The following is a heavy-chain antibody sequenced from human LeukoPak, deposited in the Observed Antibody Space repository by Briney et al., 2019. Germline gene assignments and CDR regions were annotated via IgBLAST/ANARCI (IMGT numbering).Heavy chain of an antibody. CDR2: ISYDGSNK. CDR1: GFTFSSYA. V-gene: IGHV3-30*01. CDR3: ARDPSGSYSYFDY. D-gene: IGHD1-26*01. J-gene: IGHJ4*02. Sequence: GRSLRLSCAASGFTFSSYAMHWVRQAPGKGLEWVAVISYDGSNKYYADSVKGRFTISRDNSKNTLYLQMNSLRAEDTAVYYCARDPSGSYSYFDYWGQGTLVTVSS.